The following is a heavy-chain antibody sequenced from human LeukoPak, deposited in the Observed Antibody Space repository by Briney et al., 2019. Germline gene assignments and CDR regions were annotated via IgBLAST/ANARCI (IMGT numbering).Heavy chain of an antibody. Sequence: PGGSLRLSCAASGFTFSSYSMNWVRQAPGKGLEWVSSISSSSSYIYYADSVKGRFTISRDNAKNSLYLQMNSLRAEDTAVYYCAREGSSSWFWFDPWGQGTLVTVSS. J-gene: IGHJ5*02. V-gene: IGHV3-21*01. CDR1: GFTFSSYS. D-gene: IGHD6-13*01. CDR2: ISSSSSYI. CDR3: AREGSSSWFWFDP.